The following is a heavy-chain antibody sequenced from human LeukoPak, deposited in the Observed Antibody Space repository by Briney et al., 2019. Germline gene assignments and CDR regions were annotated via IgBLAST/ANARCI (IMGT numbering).Heavy chain of an antibody. V-gene: IGHV3-33*01. Sequence: GRSLRLSCAASGFTFSSYGVHWVRQAPGKGLEWVAVIWYDGSNKYYADSVKGRFTISRDNSKNTLYLQMNSLRAEDTAVYYCARDTAMVRYFDYWGQGTLVTVSS. CDR3: ARDTAMVRYFDY. D-gene: IGHD5-18*01. J-gene: IGHJ4*02. CDR2: IWYDGSNK. CDR1: GFTFSSYG.